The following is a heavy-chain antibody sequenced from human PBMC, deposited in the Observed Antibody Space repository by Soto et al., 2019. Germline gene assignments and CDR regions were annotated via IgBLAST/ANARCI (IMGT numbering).Heavy chain of an antibody. CDR3: ARASSSSSAADY. J-gene: IGHJ4*02. CDR2: IYDSESA. V-gene: IGHV4-31*03. Sequence: QVQLQESGPGLVKPSQTLSLTCSVSGESISSGGYYWSWIRHHPGKGLEWIGYIYDSESAYYNPSLKSRVTISMDTSKNHFARRLSSVTAADTAVYCCARASSSSSAADYWGQGTLATVSS. D-gene: IGHD6-6*01. CDR1: GESISSGGYY.